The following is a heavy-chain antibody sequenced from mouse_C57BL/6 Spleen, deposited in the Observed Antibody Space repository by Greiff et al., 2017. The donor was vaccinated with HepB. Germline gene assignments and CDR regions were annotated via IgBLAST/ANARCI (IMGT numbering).Heavy chain of an antibody. V-gene: IGHV5-6*02. CDR2: ISSGGSYT. J-gene: IGHJ2*01. CDR1: GFTFSSYG. CDR3: ARRPIYYDYENYFDY. Sequence: EVKVVESGGDLVKPGGSLKLSCAASGFTFSSYGMSWVRQTPDKRLEWVATISSGGSYTYYPDSVKGRFTISRDNAKNTLYLQMSSLKSEDTAMYYCARRPIYYDYENYFDYWGQGTTLTVSS. D-gene: IGHD2-4*01.